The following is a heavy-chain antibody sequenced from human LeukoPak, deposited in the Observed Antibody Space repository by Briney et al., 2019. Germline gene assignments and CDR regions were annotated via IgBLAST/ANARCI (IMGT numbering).Heavy chain of an antibody. J-gene: IGHJ4*02. D-gene: IGHD1-1*01. V-gene: IGHV3-30*18. CDR2: MSFDRTNQ. Sequence: GGSLRLSCAAPGFIFSRYGMHWVRQTPGKGLEWVAVMSFDRTNQYYADSVKGRFTISRDNSKNTLYLQMNSLRAEDTAVYFCVKPGWNDLFFDYWGQGTLVTVSS. CDR3: VKPGWNDLFFDY. CDR1: GFIFSRYG.